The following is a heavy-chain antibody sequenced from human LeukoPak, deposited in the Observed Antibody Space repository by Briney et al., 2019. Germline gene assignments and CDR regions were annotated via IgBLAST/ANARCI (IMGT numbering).Heavy chain of an antibody. J-gene: IGHJ4*02. D-gene: IGHD3-10*01. Sequence: PSETLSLTCTVSGGSISSSSYYWGWIRQPPGKGLEWIGSIYYSGSTYYNPSLKSRVTTSVDTSKNQFSLKLSSVTAADTAVYYCARHEVWFGELLYYFDYWGQGTPVTVSS. CDR3: ARHEVWFGELLYYFDY. CDR2: IYYSGST. V-gene: IGHV4-39*01. CDR1: GGSISSSSYY.